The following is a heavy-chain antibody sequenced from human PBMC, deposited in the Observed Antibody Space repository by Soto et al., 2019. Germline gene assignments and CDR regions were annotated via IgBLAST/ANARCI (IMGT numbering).Heavy chain of an antibody. CDR1: GGSISRSIYY. CDR2: IHSGGST. J-gene: IGHJ4*02. D-gene: IGHD1-26*01. Sequence: XTLSLPCTVSGGSISRSIYYWGWSRQPPGKGLEWVGSIHSGGSTYYKPSLKSRVTISVDTSKNQFSLKLSSLTAPDTAVYYCARRGVGGSSPFGFDYWGQGTLGTVS. V-gene: IGHV4-39*01. CDR3: ARRGVGGSSPFGFDY.